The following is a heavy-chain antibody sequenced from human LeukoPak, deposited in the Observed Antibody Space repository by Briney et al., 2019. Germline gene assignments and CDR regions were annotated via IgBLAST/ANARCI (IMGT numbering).Heavy chain of an antibody. Sequence: SETLSLTCTVSGGPISSYYWSWIRQPPGKGLEWIGYIYYSGSTNYNPSLKSRVTISVDTSKNQFSLKLSSVTAADTAVYYCARADILTGYYQFDYWGQGTLVTVSS. V-gene: IGHV4-59*01. D-gene: IGHD3-9*01. CDR2: IYYSGST. CDR1: GGPISSYY. J-gene: IGHJ4*02. CDR3: ARADILTGYYQFDY.